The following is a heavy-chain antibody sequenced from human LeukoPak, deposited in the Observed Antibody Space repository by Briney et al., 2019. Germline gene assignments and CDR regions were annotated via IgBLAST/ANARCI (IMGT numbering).Heavy chain of an antibody. J-gene: IGHJ4*02. V-gene: IGHV1-69*06. CDR1: GVTFSSYA. D-gene: IGHD5-24*01. CDR3: ASNGGDGYNSYDY. CDR2: IIPIFGTA. Sequence: GASVKVSCKASGVTFSSYAISWVRQAPGQGLEWMGGIIPIFGTANYAQKFQGRVTITADKSTSTAYMELSSLRSEDTAVYYCASNGGDGYNSYDYWGQGTLVTVSS.